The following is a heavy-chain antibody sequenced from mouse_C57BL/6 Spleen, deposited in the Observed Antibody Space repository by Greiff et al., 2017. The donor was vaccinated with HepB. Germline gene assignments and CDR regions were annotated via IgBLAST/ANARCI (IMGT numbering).Heavy chain of an antibody. V-gene: IGHV2-5*01. CDR2: IWRGGST. Sequence: QVQLKESGPGLVQPSQSLSITCTVSGFSLTSYGVHWVRQSPGKGLEWLGVIWRGGSTDYNAAFMSRLSITKANSKSQVFFKMNSLQADDTAIYYCAKKAPTGYYAMDYWGQGTSVTVSS. D-gene: IGHD4-1*02. J-gene: IGHJ4*01. CDR3: AKKAPTGYYAMDY. CDR1: GFSLTSYG.